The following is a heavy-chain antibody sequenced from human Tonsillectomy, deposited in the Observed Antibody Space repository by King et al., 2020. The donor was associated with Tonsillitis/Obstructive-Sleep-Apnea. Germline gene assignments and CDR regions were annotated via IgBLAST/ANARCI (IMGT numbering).Heavy chain of an antibody. J-gene: IGHJ4*02. CDR3: AREADYGGNHYDY. D-gene: IGHD4-23*01. V-gene: IGHV4-59*01. CDR2: IYYSGST. CDR1: GGSISSYY. Sequence: QLQESGPGLVKPSETLSLTCTVSGGSISSYYWSWIRQPPGKGLEWIVHIYYSGSTNYNPSLKSRVTISVDTSKNQFSLKLSSVTAADTAVDYCAREADYGGNHYDYWGQGTLVTVSS.